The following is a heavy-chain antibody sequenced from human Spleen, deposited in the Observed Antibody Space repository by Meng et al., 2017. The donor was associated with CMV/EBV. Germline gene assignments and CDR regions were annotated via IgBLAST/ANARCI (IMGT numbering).Heavy chain of an antibody. J-gene: IGHJ4*02. CDR1: GYTFTTYA. CDR3: ARDAGTIAVSGIGDY. D-gene: IGHD6-19*01. CDR2: ISAYNGDT. V-gene: IGHV1-18*01. Sequence: ASVKVSCKASGYTFTTYAFSWVRQAPGQGLEWMGWISAYNGDTNCTQRLQGRVTMTTDTSTSTAYMELRGLRSDDTAVYYCARDAGTIAVSGIGDYWGQGTLVTVSS.